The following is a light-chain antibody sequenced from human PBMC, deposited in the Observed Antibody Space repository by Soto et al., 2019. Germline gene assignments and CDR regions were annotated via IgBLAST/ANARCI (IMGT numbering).Light chain of an antibody. V-gene: IGLV2-8*01. J-gene: IGLJ3*02. CDR1: SSDVGSYDH. CDR3: SSFAGSNNVV. Sequence: QSALTQPPSASGSPGQSVTISCAGTSSDVGSYDHVSWYQQHPGKAPKLMIYDVSKRPSGVPDRFSGSKSGNVASLTVSGLQTEDEADYYCSSFAGSNNVVFGGGTQLTVL. CDR2: DVS.